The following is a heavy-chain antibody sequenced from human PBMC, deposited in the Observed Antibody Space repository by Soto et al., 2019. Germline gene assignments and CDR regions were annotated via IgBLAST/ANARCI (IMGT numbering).Heavy chain of an antibody. CDR1: GYTFTTYW. J-gene: IGHJ4*02. V-gene: IGHV5-51*01. Sequence: ESLTISGTGSGYTFTTYWIAWVRQMPGKGLEWMGIIYPGDSDTRYNPSFQGQVTFSADKSVSTAYLQWSSLKASDSAMYYCARLADSIGPQDYWGQGTLVTVYS. CDR2: IYPGDSDT. D-gene: IGHD3-22*01. CDR3: ARLADSIGPQDY.